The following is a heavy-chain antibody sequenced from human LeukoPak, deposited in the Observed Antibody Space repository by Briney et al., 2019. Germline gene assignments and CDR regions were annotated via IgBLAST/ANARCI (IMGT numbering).Heavy chain of an antibody. Sequence: PSRTLRLSCAASGFFFDDYGMHWVRQVPGKGLEWVSGISWQSNTRKYADSVRGRFTVSRDNAKNSLYLQMNSLKLEDTALYYCVKDRDFWSGLDVWGQGTMVTVS. V-gene: IGHV3-9*01. CDR2: ISWQSNTR. D-gene: IGHD3-3*01. J-gene: IGHJ6*02. CDR3: VKDRDFWSGLDV. CDR1: GFFFDDYG.